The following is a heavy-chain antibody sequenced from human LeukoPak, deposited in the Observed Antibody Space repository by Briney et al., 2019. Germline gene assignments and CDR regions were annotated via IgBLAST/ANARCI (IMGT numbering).Heavy chain of an antibody. Sequence: PGGSLRLSCAASGFTFSSYGMHWVRQAPGKGLEWVAFIRYDGSNKYYADSVKGRFTISRDNSKNTLYLQMNSLRAEDTAVYYCAKAFTSGWSYDAFDIWGQGTMVTVSS. CDR1: GFTFSSYG. CDR3: AKAFTSGWSYDAFDI. CDR2: IRYDGSNK. V-gene: IGHV3-30*02. D-gene: IGHD6-19*01. J-gene: IGHJ3*02.